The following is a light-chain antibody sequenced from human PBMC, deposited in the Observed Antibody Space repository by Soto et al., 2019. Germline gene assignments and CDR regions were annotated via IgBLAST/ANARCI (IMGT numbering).Light chain of an antibody. Sequence: DIQMPQSPSSLSASVGDSVPITGRASLPISNYLAWYQQKPGKIPNLLIYAASTLQAGVPSRSSGSGSGADFTLTISSLQPEDFATYYCQQLNTYPWTVGQGTKVDI. CDR1: LPISNY. CDR3: QQLNTYPWT. V-gene: IGKV1-27*01. J-gene: IGKJ1*01. CDR2: AAS.